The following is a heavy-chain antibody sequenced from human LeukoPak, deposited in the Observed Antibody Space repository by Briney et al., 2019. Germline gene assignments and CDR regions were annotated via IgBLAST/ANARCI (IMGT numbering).Heavy chain of an antibody. CDR1: GYTFTSYG. V-gene: IGHV1-18*01. CDR3: ASCSDYGDYCIPPYFDY. CDR2: ISAYNGDT. J-gene: IGHJ4*02. D-gene: IGHD4-17*01. Sequence: ASVKVSCKASGYTFTSYGISWVRQAPGQGLEWMGWISAYNGDTNYAQKLQGRVSMTTDTSTSTAYMELRSLSSDATAVYYCASCSDYGDYCIPPYFDYWGQGTLVTVSS.